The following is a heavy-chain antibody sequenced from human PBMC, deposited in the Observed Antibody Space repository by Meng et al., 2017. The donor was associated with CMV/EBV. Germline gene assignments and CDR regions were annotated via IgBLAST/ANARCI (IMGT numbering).Heavy chain of an antibody. CDR3: ARLGGVTIFGVVIPNRFDP. D-gene: IGHD3-3*01. V-gene: IGHV4-59*01. J-gene: IGHJ5*02. CDR2: IYYSGST. Sequence: WGSLRLSCTVSGGSISSYYWSWIRQPPGKGLEWIGYIYYSGSTNYNPSPKSRVTISVDTSKNQFSLKLSSVTAADTAVYYCARLGGVTIFGVVIPNRFDPWGQGTLVTVSS. CDR1: GGSISSYY.